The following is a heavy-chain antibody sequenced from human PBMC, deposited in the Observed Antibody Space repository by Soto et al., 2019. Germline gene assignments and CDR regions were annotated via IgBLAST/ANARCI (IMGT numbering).Heavy chain of an antibody. D-gene: IGHD5-18*01. CDR2: IYHSGST. Sequence: QVQLQESGPGLVKPSGTLSLTCAVSGGSISSSNWWSWVRQPPGKGLEWIGEIYHSGSTNYNPSLKSRVTISGDKSKNQFSLKLSSVTAADTAVYYCARDLSNTAIVTSKLRYYYGMDVWGQGTTVTVSS. V-gene: IGHV4-4*02. J-gene: IGHJ6*02. CDR1: GGSISSSNW. CDR3: ARDLSNTAIVTSKLRYYYGMDV.